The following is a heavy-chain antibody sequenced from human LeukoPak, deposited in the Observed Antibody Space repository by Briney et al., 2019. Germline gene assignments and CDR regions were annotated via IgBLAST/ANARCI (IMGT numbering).Heavy chain of an antibody. CDR2: ISGSGDSR. J-gene: IGHJ6*02. CDR1: GFTFNTYA. Sequence: GGSLRLSCAASGFTFNTYAMSWVRQAPGKGLEWVSAISGSGDSRHYADSVKGRFTISRDNSKNTLYLQMNSLRAEDTAAYYCAREARGDVWGQGTTVTVSS. V-gene: IGHV3-23*01. CDR3: AREARGDV.